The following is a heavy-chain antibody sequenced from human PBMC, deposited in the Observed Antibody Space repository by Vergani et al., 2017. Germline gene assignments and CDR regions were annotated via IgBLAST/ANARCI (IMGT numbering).Heavy chain of an antibody. V-gene: IGHV3-48*01. D-gene: IGHD6-13*01. CDR1: GFTFSSYS. Sequence: EVQLVESGGGLVQPGGSLRLSCAASGFTFSSYSMNWVRQAPGKGLEWVSYISSSSSTIYYADSVKGRFTISRDNAKNSLYLQMNSLRAEDTAVYYCARGWYSSSWYEGHDYYGMDVWGQGTTVTVSS. CDR3: ARGWYSSSWYEGHDYYGMDV. J-gene: IGHJ6*02. CDR2: ISSSSSTI.